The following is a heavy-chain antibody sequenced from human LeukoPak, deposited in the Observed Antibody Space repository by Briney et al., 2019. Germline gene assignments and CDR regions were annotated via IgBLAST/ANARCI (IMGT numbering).Heavy chain of an antibody. CDR1: GFTFSNYG. Sequence: PGRSLRLSCAASGFTFSNYGMHWVRQAPGKGLEWVAVISYDGNNKYYADSVKGRFTISRDNSKNTLYLQMNSLRAEDTAVYYCARDYYDSSGYYLKYFQHWGQGTLVTVSS. D-gene: IGHD3-22*01. V-gene: IGHV3-30*03. CDR2: ISYDGNNK. J-gene: IGHJ1*01. CDR3: ARDYYDSSGYYLKYFQH.